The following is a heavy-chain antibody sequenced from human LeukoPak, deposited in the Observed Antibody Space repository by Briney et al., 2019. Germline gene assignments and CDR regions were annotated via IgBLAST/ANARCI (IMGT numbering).Heavy chain of an antibody. D-gene: IGHD5-12*01. CDR1: GGSISSYY. V-gene: IGHV4-59*01. Sequence: PSETLSLTCTVSGGSISSYYWSWIRQPPGKGLEWIGYIYYSGSTNYNPSLKSRVTISVDTSKNQFPLKLSSVTAADTAVYYCARVGRGYSGYDPYYFDYWGQGTLVTVSS. J-gene: IGHJ4*02. CDR3: ARVGRGYSGYDPYYFDY. CDR2: IYYSGST.